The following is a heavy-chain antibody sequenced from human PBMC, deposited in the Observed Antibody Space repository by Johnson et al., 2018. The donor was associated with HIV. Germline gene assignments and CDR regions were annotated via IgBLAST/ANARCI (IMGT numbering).Heavy chain of an antibody. CDR3: ATGVGAKTLTDAFDI. Sequence: QMQLVESGGGLVQPGGSLRLSCAASGFTFSSYGMSWVRQAPGKGLEWVAFIRYDGSNKYYADSVKGRFTISRDNAKNSLYLQMNSLRAEDTAVYYCATGVGAKTLTDAFDIWGQGTMVTVSS. D-gene: IGHD1-26*01. CDR1: GFTFSSYG. CDR2: IRYDGSNK. V-gene: IGHV3-30*02. J-gene: IGHJ3*02.